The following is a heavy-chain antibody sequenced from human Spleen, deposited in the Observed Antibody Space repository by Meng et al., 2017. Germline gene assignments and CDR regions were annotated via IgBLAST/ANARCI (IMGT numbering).Heavy chain of an antibody. V-gene: IGHV5-51*01. CDR3: ARAYYGGNLYYFDY. Sequence: KVSCKGSGYSFTNYWIGWVRQMPGQGLEWMGIIYPVDSDTTYSPSFQGQVTISVDKSTSTAYLQWSSLKASDTAMYYCARAYYGGNLYYFDYWGQGTLVTVSS. CDR2: IYPVDSDT. CDR1: GYSFTNYW. J-gene: IGHJ4*02. D-gene: IGHD4-23*01.